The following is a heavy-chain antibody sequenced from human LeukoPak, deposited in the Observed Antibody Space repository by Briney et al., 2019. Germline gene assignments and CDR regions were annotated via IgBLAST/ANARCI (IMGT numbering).Heavy chain of an antibody. D-gene: IGHD3-10*01. J-gene: IGHJ4*02. CDR1: GFTFSTYW. V-gene: IGHV3-7*03. CDR2: IKQDGTEK. CDR3: AVQGEDYYGSGSIDY. Sequence: GGSLRLSCAASGFTFSTYWMSWVRQAPGKGLEWVAVIKQDGTEKYYVDSVKGRFTISRDNAKNSLYLQMNSLTAEDTAVYYCAVQGEDYYGSGSIDYWGQGTLVTVSS.